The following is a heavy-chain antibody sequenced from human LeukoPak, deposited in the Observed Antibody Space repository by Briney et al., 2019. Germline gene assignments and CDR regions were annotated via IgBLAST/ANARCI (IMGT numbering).Heavy chain of an antibody. J-gene: IGHJ4*02. V-gene: IGHV4-34*01. CDR2: INHRGST. CDR1: GDSFSGYY. CDR3: ARSWAGMYYPFYYFDY. D-gene: IGHD2-8*01. Sequence: PSETPSLTCAVYGDSFSGYYWSWIRQPPGKGLEWIAEINHRGSTHYNPSLKSRVNISADTSKSQFSLNLDSVTAADTAVYYCARSWAGMYYPFYYFDYWGQGSLVTVSS.